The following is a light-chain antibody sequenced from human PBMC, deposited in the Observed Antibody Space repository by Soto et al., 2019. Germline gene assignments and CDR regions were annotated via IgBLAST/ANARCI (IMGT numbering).Light chain of an antibody. CDR1: PSVTNF. CDR2: GAF. Sequence: EIVLTQSPATLSLSPGERATLSCRASPSVTNFLAWYQQKPGQAPRLLIYGAFNRATGIPARCSGSGSGTDCTLTISSLEPKDSAIYYCQQRNIWPPVTFGQGTRLEIK. V-gene: IGKV3-11*01. CDR3: QQRNIWPPVT. J-gene: IGKJ5*01.